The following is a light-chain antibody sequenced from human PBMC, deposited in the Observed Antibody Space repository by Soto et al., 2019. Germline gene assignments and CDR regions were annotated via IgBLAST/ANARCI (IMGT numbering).Light chain of an antibody. J-gene: IGKJ5*01. CDR2: DTS. Sequence: IVLTQSTATLSLSPGERATLSCRASQRVNNYLAWYQQKPGQAPRLLIYDTSNRATGIPARFSGSGSGTDFTLTISSLEPEDFAIYYCQQRSNWPLITFGQGTRLEIK. CDR3: QQRSNWPLIT. CDR1: QRVNNY. V-gene: IGKV3-11*01.